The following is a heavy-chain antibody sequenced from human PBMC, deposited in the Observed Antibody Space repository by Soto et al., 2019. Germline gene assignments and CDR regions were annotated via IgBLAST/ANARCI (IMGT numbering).Heavy chain of an antibody. CDR1: GFTFSDYA. J-gene: IGHJ4*02. Sequence: QVQLVESGGGVVQPGRSLRLSCAASGFTFSDYAIHWVRQAPGKGLEWVAVISYDGSNKYYADSVKGRFTISRENSKNKMYLQMNSLRADDTAVYYCARGGRWLQGNDYWGQGTLVTVSS. V-gene: IGHV3-30-3*01. CDR3: ARGGRWLQGNDY. CDR2: ISYDGSNK. D-gene: IGHD5-12*01.